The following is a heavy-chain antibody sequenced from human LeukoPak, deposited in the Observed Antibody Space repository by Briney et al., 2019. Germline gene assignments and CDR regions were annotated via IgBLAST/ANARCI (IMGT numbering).Heavy chain of an antibody. CDR3: ARDDRMRGSGVPYYYYGMDV. J-gene: IGHJ6*02. CDR1: GGTFSSYA. D-gene: IGHD3-10*01. Sequence: GASVKVSCKASGGTFSSYAISWVRQAPGQGLEWMGGIIPIFGTANYAQKFQGRVTITTDESTSTAYMELSSLRSEDTAVYYCARDDRMRGSGVPYYYYGMDVWGQGTTVTVSS. V-gene: IGHV1-69*05. CDR2: IIPIFGTA.